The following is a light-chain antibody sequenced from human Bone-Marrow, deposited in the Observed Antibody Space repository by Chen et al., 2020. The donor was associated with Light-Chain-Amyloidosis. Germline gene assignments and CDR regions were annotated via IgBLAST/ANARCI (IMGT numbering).Light chain of an antibody. V-gene: IGKV3-11*01. CDR3: QQRSSWPT. CDR2: DAS. Sequence: DIVLTQSPASLSLAPGERATLSCRASQSIATYLAWFQQRPGQPPRVLMYDASTRATGIPARFSGSGSGTDFTLTVSSLEPEDFAVYYCQQRSSWPTFGQGTRVE. CDR1: QSIATY. J-gene: IGKJ1*01.